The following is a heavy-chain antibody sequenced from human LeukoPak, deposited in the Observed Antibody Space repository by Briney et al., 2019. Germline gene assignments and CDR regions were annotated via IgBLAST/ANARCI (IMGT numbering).Heavy chain of an antibody. CDR2: INAGNGNT. J-gene: IGHJ4*02. Sequence: ASVKVSCKASGYTFTSYAMHWVRQAPGQRLEWMGWINAGNGNTKYSQKFQGRVTITRDTSASTAYMELSSLRSEDTAVYYCARAGSYSYGYYVYWGQGTLVTVSS. V-gene: IGHV1-3*01. CDR1: GYTFTSYA. CDR3: ARAGSYSYGYYVY. D-gene: IGHD5-18*01.